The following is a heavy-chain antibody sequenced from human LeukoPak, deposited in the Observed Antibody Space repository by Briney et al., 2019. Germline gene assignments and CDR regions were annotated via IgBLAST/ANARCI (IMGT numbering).Heavy chain of an antibody. CDR3: ARDGYCSGGSCYSNYYGMDV. Sequence: SVKVSCKASGGTFSSYAISWVRQAPGQGLEWMGGIIPIFGTADYAQKFQGRVTITADESTSTAYMELSSLRSEDTAVYYCARDGYCSGGSCYSNYYGMDVWGQGTTVTVSS. CDR2: IIPIFGTA. CDR1: GGTFSSYA. D-gene: IGHD2-15*01. V-gene: IGHV1-69*01. J-gene: IGHJ6*02.